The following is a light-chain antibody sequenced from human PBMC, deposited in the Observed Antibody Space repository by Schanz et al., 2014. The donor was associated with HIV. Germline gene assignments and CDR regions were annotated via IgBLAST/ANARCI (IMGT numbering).Light chain of an antibody. Sequence: QSVLTQPASVSGSPGQSITISCTGTSSDVGGYNYASWYQHHPGKAPKLMIYDVSNRPSGVSYRFSGSKSGNTASLTISGLQAEDEADYYCSSYAGTTPFVVFGGGTKLTVL. CDR3: SSYAGTTPFVV. V-gene: IGLV2-14*03. CDR1: SSDVGGYNY. CDR2: DVS. J-gene: IGLJ2*01.